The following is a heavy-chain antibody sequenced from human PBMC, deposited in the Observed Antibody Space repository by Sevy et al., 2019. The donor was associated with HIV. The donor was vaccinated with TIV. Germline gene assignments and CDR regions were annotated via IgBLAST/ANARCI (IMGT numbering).Heavy chain of an antibody. CDR1: GFTFSSYG. D-gene: IGHD3-22*01. CDR3: AKDRGYYDSSGYSSRYFDY. V-gene: IGHV3-30*02. Sequence: GGSLRLSCAASGFTFSSYGMHWVRQAPGKGLEWVAFIRYDGSNKYYADSVKGRFTISRDNSKNTLYLQMNSLRAEETAVYYCAKDRGYYDSSGYSSRYFDYWGQGTLVTVSS. J-gene: IGHJ4*02. CDR2: IRYDGSNK.